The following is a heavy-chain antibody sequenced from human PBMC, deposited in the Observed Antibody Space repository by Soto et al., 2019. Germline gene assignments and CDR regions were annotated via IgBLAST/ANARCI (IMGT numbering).Heavy chain of an antibody. J-gene: IGHJ5*02. Sequence: GGSLRLSCAASGFSFSDYPMNWVRQAPGKGLEWLSNIRSTSDDTYYAESLQGRFTISRDNAKNSLYLQMNSLRDEDTAIYYCVRGGGGGQFDLWGQGTVVTVSS. D-gene: IGHD2-15*01. CDR2: IRSTSDDT. CDR1: GFSFSDYP. CDR3: VRGGGGGQFDL. V-gene: IGHV3-21*05.